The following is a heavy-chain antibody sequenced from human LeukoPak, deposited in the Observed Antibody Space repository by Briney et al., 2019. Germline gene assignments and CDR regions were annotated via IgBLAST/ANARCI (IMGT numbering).Heavy chain of an antibody. CDR3: ARDRTASVFDI. J-gene: IGHJ3*02. V-gene: IGHV4-59*12. CDR1: GGSISSYY. Sequence: SETLSLTCTVSGGSISSYYWSWIRQPPGKGLQWIGYIFHSESTYYNPSLKSRVTISVDRSKNQFSLKLSSVTAADTAVYYCARDRTASVFDIWGQGTMVTVSS. CDR2: IFHSEST.